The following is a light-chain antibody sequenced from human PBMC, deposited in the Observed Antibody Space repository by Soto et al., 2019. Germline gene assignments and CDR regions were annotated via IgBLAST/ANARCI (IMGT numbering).Light chain of an antibody. CDR3: QSYDSSLSGTYV. CDR2: EVT. J-gene: IGLJ1*01. Sequence: QSVLTQPPSASGFPGQSVTISCTGTSSDVGYYDYVSWYQQHPGKAPKLVIYEVTKRPSGVPDRVSASKSGNTASLTVSGLRAEDEADYYCQSYDSSLSGTYVFGTGTKVTVL. CDR1: SSDVGYYDY. V-gene: IGLV2-8*01.